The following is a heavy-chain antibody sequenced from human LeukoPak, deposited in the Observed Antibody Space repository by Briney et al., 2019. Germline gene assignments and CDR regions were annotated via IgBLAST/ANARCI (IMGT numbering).Heavy chain of an antibody. Sequence: GGSLRLSCAASGFTFSSYSMNWVRQAPGKGLEWVSSISSSSSYIYYADSVKGRFTISRDNAKNSLYLQMNSLRAEDTAVYYCARALGVYVWGSYRTAEYFQHWGQGTLVTVSS. D-gene: IGHD3-16*02. CDR2: ISSSSSYI. CDR3: ARALGVYVWGSYRTAEYFQH. J-gene: IGHJ1*01. V-gene: IGHV3-21*01. CDR1: GFTFSSYS.